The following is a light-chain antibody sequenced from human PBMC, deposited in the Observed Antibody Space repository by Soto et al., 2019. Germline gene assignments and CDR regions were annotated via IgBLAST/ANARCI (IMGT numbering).Light chain of an antibody. Sequence: AIRMTQSPASLSSSPGERATLTCRASQGISSCFAWYQQKPGNAPKRLIYAASTLRSGVPSRFIGSGSGTDFTLTISCLQAEDFATDYCQQYYSYPVTFGQGTKVEIK. V-gene: IGKV1-8*01. J-gene: IGKJ1*01. CDR3: QQYYSYPVT. CDR1: QGISSC. CDR2: AAS.